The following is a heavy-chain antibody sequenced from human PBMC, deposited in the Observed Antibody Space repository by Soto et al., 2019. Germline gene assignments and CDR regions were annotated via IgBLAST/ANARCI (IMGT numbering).Heavy chain of an antibody. Sequence: SVKVSFKGSGYIFTSYGISWVRQAPGQGLEWMGWISTYNGNTNYAQNLQGRVTMTTDTSTSTAYMELRSLRSDDTAVYYCARVATVRGVIIKSGWFDPWGQGTLVTVSS. V-gene: IGHV1-18*01. D-gene: IGHD3-10*01. J-gene: IGHJ5*02. CDR3: ARVATVRGVIIKSGWFDP. CDR2: ISTYNGNT. CDR1: GYIFTSYG.